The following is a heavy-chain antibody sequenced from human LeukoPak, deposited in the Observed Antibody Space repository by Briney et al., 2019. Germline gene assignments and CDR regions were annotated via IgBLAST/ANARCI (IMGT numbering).Heavy chain of an antibody. J-gene: IGHJ4*02. CDR3: ARGRRATIRSGYDSRVYYFDY. CDR2: MNPNSGNT. V-gene: IGHV1-8*03. D-gene: IGHD5-12*01. CDR1: GYTFTSYD. Sequence: GASVNVSCKASGYTFTSYDINWVRQATGQGLEWMGWMNPNSGNTGYAQKFQGRVTITRNTSISTAYMELSSLRSEDTAVYYCARGRRATIRSGYDSRVYYFDYWGQGTLVTVSS.